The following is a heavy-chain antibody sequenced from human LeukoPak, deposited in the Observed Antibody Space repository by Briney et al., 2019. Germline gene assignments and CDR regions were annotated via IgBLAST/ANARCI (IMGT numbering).Heavy chain of an antibody. V-gene: IGHV4-39*07. J-gene: IGHJ4*02. Sequence: PSETLSLTCTVSGGSISSRTDYWGWVRQPPGKGLEWIASIYYSGSTSYNPSLKSRVTISVDTSKDQFSLKLSSVSAADTAVYYCARGSIAAAGSDNIDYWGQGTLVTVSS. CDR1: GGSISSRTDY. D-gene: IGHD6-13*01. CDR3: ARGSIAAAGSDNIDY. CDR2: IYYSGST.